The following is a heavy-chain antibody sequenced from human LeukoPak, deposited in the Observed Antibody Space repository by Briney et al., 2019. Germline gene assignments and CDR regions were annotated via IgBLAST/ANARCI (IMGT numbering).Heavy chain of an antibody. J-gene: IGHJ4*02. CDR3: ARGNLYYDSSGFDY. CDR1: GFTFSSYW. CDR2: INSDGSSI. D-gene: IGHD3-22*01. Sequence: GGSLRLSCAASGFTFSSYWMHWVRQTPGKGLMWVSRINSDGSSIGYADSVKGRFTVSRDNAKKSLYVQMNSLRAEDTAVYYCARGNLYYDSSGFDYWGQGTLVTVSS. V-gene: IGHV3-74*01.